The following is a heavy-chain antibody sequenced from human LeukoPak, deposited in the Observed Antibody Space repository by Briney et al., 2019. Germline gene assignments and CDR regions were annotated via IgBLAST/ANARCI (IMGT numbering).Heavy chain of an antibody. CDR3: AREIGRVYASLTYFDY. CDR1: GFTFSSYA. J-gene: IGHJ4*02. CDR2: ISGSGGST. Sequence: PGGSLRLSCAASGFTFSSYAMSWVRQAPGKGLEWVSAISGSGGSTYYADSVKGRFTISRDNAKNSLYLQMNSLRAEDTAVYYCAREIGRVYASLTYFDYWGQGTLVTVSS. D-gene: IGHD5/OR15-5a*01. V-gene: IGHV3-23*01.